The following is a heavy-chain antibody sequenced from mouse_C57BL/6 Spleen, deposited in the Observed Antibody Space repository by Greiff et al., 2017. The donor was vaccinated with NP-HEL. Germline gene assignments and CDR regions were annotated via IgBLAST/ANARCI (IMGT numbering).Heavy chain of an antibody. CDR2: IYPGDGDT. D-gene: IGHD1-1*01. CDR1: GYAFSSSW. V-gene: IGHV1-82*01. Sequence: VQLQQSGPELVKPGASVKISCKASGYAFSSSWMNWVKQRPGKGLEWIGRIYPGDGDTNYNGKFQGKATLTADKSSSTAYMQLSSLTSEDSAVYFCARGPSTVVAKDYFDYWGQGTTLTVSA. CDR3: ARGPSTVVAKDYFDY. J-gene: IGHJ2*01.